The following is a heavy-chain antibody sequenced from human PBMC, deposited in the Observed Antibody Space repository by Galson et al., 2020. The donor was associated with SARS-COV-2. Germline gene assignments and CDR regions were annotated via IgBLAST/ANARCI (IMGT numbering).Heavy chain of an antibody. CDR1: GFTFSSYA. J-gene: IGHJ3*02. Sequence: GGSLRLSCAASGFTFSSYAMHWVRQAPGKGLEWVAVISYDGSNKYYADSVKGRFTISRDNSKNTLYLQMNSLRAEDPAVYDCARDRSGSYLDAFDIWGQGTMVTVSS. CDR2: ISYDGSNK. V-gene: IGHV3-30*04. CDR3: ARDRSGSYLDAFDI. D-gene: IGHD1-26*01.